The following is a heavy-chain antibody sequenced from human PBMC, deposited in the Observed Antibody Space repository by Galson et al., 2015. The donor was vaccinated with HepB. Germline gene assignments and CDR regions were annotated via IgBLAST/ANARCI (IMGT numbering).Heavy chain of an antibody. CDR1: GYTFTSYA. Sequence: SVKVSCKAPGYTFTSYAMNWVRQAPGQGLEWMGWINTNTGNPTYAQGFTGRLVFSLDTSVSTAYLQISSLKAEDTAVYYCARYGAEYLLPPDRYWYFDLWGRGTLVTVSS. J-gene: IGHJ2*01. CDR3: ARYGAEYLLPPDRYWYFDL. CDR2: INTNTGNP. D-gene: IGHD3-3*01. V-gene: IGHV7-4-1*02.